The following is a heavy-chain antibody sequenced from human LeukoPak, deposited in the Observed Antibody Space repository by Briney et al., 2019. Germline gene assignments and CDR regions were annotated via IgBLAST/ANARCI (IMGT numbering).Heavy chain of an antibody. D-gene: IGHD6-19*01. Sequence: PSETLSLTCTVSGGSISSYYWSWIRQPPGKGLEWIGYIYYSGSTNYNPSLKSRVTISVDTSKNQFSLKLSSVTAADTAVYYCARGLSSGWYLGGGFDYWGQGTLVTVSS. CDR3: ARGLSSGWYLGGGFDY. J-gene: IGHJ4*02. CDR1: GGSISSYY. CDR2: IYYSGST. V-gene: IGHV4-59*01.